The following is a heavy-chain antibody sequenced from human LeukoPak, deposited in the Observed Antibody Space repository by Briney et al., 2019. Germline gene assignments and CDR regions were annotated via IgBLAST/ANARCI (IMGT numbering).Heavy chain of an antibody. CDR3: ARAFSSSWYKGPTDAFDI. CDR2: INPNSGGT. D-gene: IGHD6-13*01. J-gene: IGHJ3*02. CDR1: GYTFTGYY. Sequence: EASVKVSCKASGYTFTGYYMHWVRQAPGQGLEWMGWINPNSGGTNYAQKFQGRVTMTRDTSISTAYMELSRLRSDDTAVYYCARAFSSSWYKGPTDAFDIWGQGTMVTVSS. V-gene: IGHV1-2*02.